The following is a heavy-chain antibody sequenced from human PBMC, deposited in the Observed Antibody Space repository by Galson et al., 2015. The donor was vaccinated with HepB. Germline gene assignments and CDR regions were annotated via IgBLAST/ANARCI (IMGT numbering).Heavy chain of an antibody. V-gene: IGHV3-23*01. Sequence: SLRLSCAASGFSFSIYAMSWVRQAPGKGLEWVSGISASGGTTYYEGSVKGRFTISRDNSKNTLYLQVNSLRADDTAVYYCAKDHWGDLVRGERAAYGMDVWGQGTTVTVSS. CDR2: ISASGGTT. J-gene: IGHJ6*02. CDR3: AKDHWGDLVRGERAAYGMDV. CDR1: GFSFSIYA. D-gene: IGHD3-10*01.